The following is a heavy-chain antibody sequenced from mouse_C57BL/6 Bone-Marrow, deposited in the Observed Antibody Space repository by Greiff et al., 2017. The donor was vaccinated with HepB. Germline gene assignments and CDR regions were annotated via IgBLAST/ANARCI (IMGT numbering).Heavy chain of an antibody. D-gene: IGHD1-2*01. CDR1: GYSITSGYY. J-gene: IGHJ1*01. CDR2: ISYDGSN. Sequence: DVQLQESGPGLVKPSQSLSLTCSVTGYSITSGYYWNWIRQFPGNKLEWMGYISYDGSNNYNPSLKNRISITRDTSKNQFFLKLNSVTTEDTATYYCARAPLLRGFAYWGQGTTVTVSS. V-gene: IGHV3-6*01. CDR3: ARAPLLRGFAY.